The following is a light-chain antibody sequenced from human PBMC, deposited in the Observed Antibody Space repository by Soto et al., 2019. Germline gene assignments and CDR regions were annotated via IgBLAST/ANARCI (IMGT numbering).Light chain of an antibody. Sequence: QSVLTQPPSVSGAPGQRVTISCTGSTSNIGAGYDVHWYQQKDPRAAPKLLIYADSNRPSGAPDRFSASKSGTSASLAITGLQAEDEADYYCQSYDNTLGGLWWVFGGGTKLTVL. CDR1: TSNIGAGYD. J-gene: IGLJ3*02. CDR3: QSYDNTLGGLWWV. V-gene: IGLV1-40*01. CDR2: ADS.